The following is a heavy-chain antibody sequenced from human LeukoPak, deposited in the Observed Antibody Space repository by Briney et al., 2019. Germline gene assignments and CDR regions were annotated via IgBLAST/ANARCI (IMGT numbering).Heavy chain of an antibody. CDR2: INWNGGST. J-gene: IGHJ1*01. CDR1: GYIFDDYG. CDR3: VRLGRDGYTYGAAY. Sequence: GGSLRLSCAGSGYIFDDYGMRWVRQAPGKGLECVAGINWNGGSTGYAASVKGRCTISRDNAKTALYLEMNSLRVEDTAFYYCVRLGRDGYTYGAAYRGQGALVTVSS. V-gene: IGHV3-20*04. D-gene: IGHD5-24*01.